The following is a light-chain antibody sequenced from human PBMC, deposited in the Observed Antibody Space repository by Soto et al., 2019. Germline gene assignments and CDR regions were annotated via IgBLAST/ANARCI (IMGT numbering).Light chain of an antibody. J-gene: IGKJ1*01. CDR3: QHYNHWPPWT. CDR1: QSVSTN. V-gene: IGKV3-15*01. CDR2: GAS. Sequence: EVVMTQTPAILSVSPGERATLSCRASQSVSTNLAWYQQKPGQAPRLLIYGASTRATGIPARFSGRGSGTQFPLTISSLQSEDFAVYYCQHYNHWPPWTFGQGTKVEIK.